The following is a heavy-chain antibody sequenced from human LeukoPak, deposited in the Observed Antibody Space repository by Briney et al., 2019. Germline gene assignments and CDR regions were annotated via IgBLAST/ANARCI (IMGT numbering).Heavy chain of an antibody. CDR1: GYTFTGYY. CDR2: INPNSGGT. D-gene: IGHD2-2*01. CDR3: FSYRLLPFTVAFDN. V-gene: IGHV1-2*02. J-gene: IGHJ3*02. Sequence: ASVKVSCKASGYTFTGYYMHWVRQAPGQGLEWMGWINPNSGGTNYAQKFQGRVTITRDTSIRTAYMELSRLRSDDTAVYYCFSYRLLPFTVAFDNWGQGTMVTVSS.